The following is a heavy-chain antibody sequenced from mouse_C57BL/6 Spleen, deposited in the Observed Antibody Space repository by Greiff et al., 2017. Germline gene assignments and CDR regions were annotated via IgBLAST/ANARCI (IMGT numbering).Heavy chain of an antibody. J-gene: IGHJ1*03. D-gene: IGHD2-4*01. Sequence: VKLQESGPELVKPGASVKISCKASGYAFSSSWMNWVKQRPGKGLEWIGRIYPGDGDTNYNGKFKGKATLTADKSSSTAYMQLSSLTSEDSAVYFCARSMITSYFDVWGTGTTVTVSS. CDR3: ARSMITSYFDV. CDR1: GYAFSSSW. CDR2: IYPGDGDT. V-gene: IGHV1-82*01.